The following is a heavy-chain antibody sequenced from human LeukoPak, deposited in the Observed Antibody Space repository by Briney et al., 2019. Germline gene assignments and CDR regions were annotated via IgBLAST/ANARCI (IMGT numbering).Heavy chain of an antibody. CDR3: TRDLGVDTTMIFFDY. J-gene: IGHJ4*02. D-gene: IGHD5-18*01. V-gene: IGHV1-18*01. Sequence: ASVKVSCKASGYTFTRFGIRWVRQAPGQGLEWMGWSSPYNGNTNYAQKFQGRVTMTTDTSTSTAYMEVRSLRSDETAVYYCTRDLGVDTTMIFFDYWGQGSLVTVSS. CDR2: SSPYNGNT. CDR1: GYTFTRFG.